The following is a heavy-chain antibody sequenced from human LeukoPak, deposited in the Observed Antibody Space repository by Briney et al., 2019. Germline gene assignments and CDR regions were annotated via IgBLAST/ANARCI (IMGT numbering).Heavy chain of an antibody. D-gene: IGHD2-8*02. CDR1: GFTFNIYS. CDR2: ISSRSIYI. Sequence: GVSLRLSCAASGFTFNIYSMNWVRQAPGKGLEWVASISSRSIYIYYTDSVRGRFTISRDNAKNSLYLQMNSLRAEDAAVYYCARDHDCTVSSCPRGDDGFDIWGQGTAVTVSS. V-gene: IGHV3-21*01. J-gene: IGHJ3*02. CDR3: ARDHDCTVSSCPRGDDGFDI.